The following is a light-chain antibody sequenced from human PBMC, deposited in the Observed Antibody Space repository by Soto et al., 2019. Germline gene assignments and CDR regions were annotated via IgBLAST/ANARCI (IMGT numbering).Light chain of an antibody. CDR1: QSVGSY. CDR3: QQRSNWPLLT. Sequence: EIVLTQSPATLSLSPGERATLSCRASQSVGSYLAWYQQKPGQAPRLLIYDASNRATGIPARFSGSGSGTDFTLTISSLELEDFAVYYCQQRSNWPLLTFGGGTKVEIK. CDR2: DAS. V-gene: IGKV3-11*01. J-gene: IGKJ4*01.